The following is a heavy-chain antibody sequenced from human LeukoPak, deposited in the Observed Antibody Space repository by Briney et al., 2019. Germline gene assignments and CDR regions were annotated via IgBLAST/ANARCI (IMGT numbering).Heavy chain of an antibody. Sequence: SETLSLTCTVSGDSMRSYYWSWIRQAPGKGLEWLGHMDDRGDSNYNPSLKGRGSISVDTSKNQFSLKLRSVTAADTAVYYCARDSRYDSGWFDGGMDVWGPGTTVTVSS. CDR3: ARDSRYDSGWFDGGMDV. J-gene: IGHJ6*02. V-gene: IGHV4-59*01. D-gene: IGHD6-13*01. CDR1: GDSMRSYY. CDR2: MDDRGDS.